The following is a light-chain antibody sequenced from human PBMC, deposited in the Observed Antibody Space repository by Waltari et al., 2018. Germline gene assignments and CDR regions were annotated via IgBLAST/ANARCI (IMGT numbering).Light chain of an antibody. CDR2: EVS. V-gene: IGKV2D-29*01. CDR3: MQTTLLPLT. CDR1: QSLLHSDGKTY. J-gene: IGKJ4*01. Sequence: EIVMIQSPLSLSVTPGQSASISCKSSQSLLHSDGKTYLNWYLQTPGQPPHLLIHEVSKRFAGVPDRFSGGGSGTDFTLKISRVEAEDVGIYYCMQTTLLPLTFGGGTKVEIK.